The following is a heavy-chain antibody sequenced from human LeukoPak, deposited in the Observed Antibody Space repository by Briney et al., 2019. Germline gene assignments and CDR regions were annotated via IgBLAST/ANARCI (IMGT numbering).Heavy chain of an antibody. D-gene: IGHD4-17*01. J-gene: IGHJ4*02. CDR2: ISYDGSNK. CDR3: ARSTTVESRIDY. V-gene: IGHV3-30*03. Sequence: PGGSLRLSCAASGFTFSSYGMHWVRQAPGKGLEWVAVISYDGSNKYYADSVKGRFTISRDNSKNTLYLQMNSLRAEDTAVYYCARSTTVESRIDYWGQGTLVTVSS. CDR1: GFTFSSYG.